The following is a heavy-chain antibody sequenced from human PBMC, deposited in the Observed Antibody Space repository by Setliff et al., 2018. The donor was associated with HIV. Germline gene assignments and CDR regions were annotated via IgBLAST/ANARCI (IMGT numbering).Heavy chain of an antibody. J-gene: IGHJ4*02. CDR2: IYPGDSDT. V-gene: IGHV5-51*01. CDR1: GYTFTSYW. Sequence: GESLKISCKGSGYTFTSYWIGWVRQMPGKGLERMGIIYPGDSDTRYSPSFQGRVTISADKSINTAYLQWSSLQASDTAMYYCARRASKASLDYWGQGTLVTVSS. CDR3: ARRASKASLDY.